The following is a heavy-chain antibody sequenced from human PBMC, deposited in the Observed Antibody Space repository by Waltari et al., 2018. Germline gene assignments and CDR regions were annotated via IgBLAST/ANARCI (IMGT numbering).Heavy chain of an antibody. D-gene: IGHD4-17*01. CDR3: ARGQMPSTVTTIYYYYGMDV. J-gene: IGHJ6*02. V-gene: IGHV4-34*01. Sequence: QVQLQQWGAGLLTPSETLSLTCAVYGASFSGYYWSWIRQPPGKRLEWIGEINHSGSTNYNPSLKSRVTISVDTSKNQFSLKLSSVTAADTAVYYCARGQMPSTVTTIYYYYGMDVWGQGTTVTVSS. CDR1: GASFSGYY. CDR2: INHSGST.